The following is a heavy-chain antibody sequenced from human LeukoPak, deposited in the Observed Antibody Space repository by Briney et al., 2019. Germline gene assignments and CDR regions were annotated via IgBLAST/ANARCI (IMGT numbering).Heavy chain of an antibody. CDR2: IWYDGSNK. CDR3: ARDVFTTYDTGGGYFDY. J-gene: IGHJ4*02. CDR1: GVTFSSYG. Sequence: GGSLRLSCVVSGVTFSSYGMRGVRQAPGKGLEWVALIWYDGSNKYYADSVKGRFTISRDNSKNTLYLQMNSLRVDDTAVYYCARDVFTTYDTGGGYFDYWGQGTLVTVSS. D-gene: IGHD3-22*01. V-gene: IGHV3-33*01.